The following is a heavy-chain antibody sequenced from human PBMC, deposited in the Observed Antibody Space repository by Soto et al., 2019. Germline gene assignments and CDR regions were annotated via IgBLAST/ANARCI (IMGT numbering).Heavy chain of an antibody. CDR3: ARDGGDTAMVTGWYFDL. CDR1: GFTFSSYA. Sequence: QVQLVESGGGVVQPGRSLRLSCAASGFTFSSYAMHWVRQAPGKGLEWVAVISYDGSNKYYADSVKGRFTISRDNSKNTLYLQMNSLRAEDTAVYYCARDGGDTAMVTGWYFDLWGRVTLVTVSS. D-gene: IGHD5-18*01. J-gene: IGHJ2*01. CDR2: ISYDGSNK. V-gene: IGHV3-30-3*01.